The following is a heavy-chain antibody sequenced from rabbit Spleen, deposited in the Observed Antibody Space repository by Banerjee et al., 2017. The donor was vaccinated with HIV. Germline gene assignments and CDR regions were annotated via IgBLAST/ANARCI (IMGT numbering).Heavy chain of an antibody. D-gene: IGHD2-1*01. J-gene: IGHJ3*01. CDR1: GFDFSAYG. V-gene: IGHV1S47*01. CDR2: IDPLFDNT. CDR3: ARARDTYDDVGDYARLDL. Sequence: QEQLVESGGGLVQPGGSLKLSCKASGFDFSAYGVSWVRQAPGKGLEWIGYIDPLFDNTYYASWVNGRFTISRHNAQNTLYLQLNSLTAADTATYFCARARDTYDDVGDYARLDLWGQGTLVTVS.